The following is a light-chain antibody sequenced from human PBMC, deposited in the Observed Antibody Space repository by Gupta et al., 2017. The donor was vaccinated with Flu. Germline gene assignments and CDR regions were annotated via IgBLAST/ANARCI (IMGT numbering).Light chain of an antibody. V-gene: IGKV1-39*01. CDR2: DAS. CDR3: QQTCNTPHA. Sequence: DIQVTQSPSSLSAAVGDRVTITCRASQYISTYLNWYQHKPGKAPNVLIYDASSLPSEVPSRFTGSGSGTDFTLTINRVQPEDSATYYCQQTCNTPHAFGQGTKLEI. J-gene: IGKJ2*01. CDR1: QYISTY.